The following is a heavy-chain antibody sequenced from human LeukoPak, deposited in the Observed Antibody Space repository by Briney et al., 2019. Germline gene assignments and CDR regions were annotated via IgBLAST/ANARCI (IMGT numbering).Heavy chain of an antibody. CDR3: ARARESMTTAGSFFDF. V-gene: IGHV4-30-2*01. CDR2: IYHSGHT. Sequence: SQTLSLTCGVSGDSISSGDYSWSWIRQPPGNGLEWIGYIYHSGHTNYNPSLKSRVSISVDRSKNQFPLKLRSVTAADTAVYYCARARESMTTAGSFFDFWGQGTLVTVSS. J-gene: IGHJ4*02. CDR1: GDSISSGDYS. D-gene: IGHD6-19*01.